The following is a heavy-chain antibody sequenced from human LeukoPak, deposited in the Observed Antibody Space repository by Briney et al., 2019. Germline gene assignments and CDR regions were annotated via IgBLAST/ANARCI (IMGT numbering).Heavy chain of an antibody. D-gene: IGHD1-14*01. V-gene: IGHV4-59*01. Sequence: PSETLSLTCTVSGGSISSYYWSWIRQPPGKGLEWIGYIYYSGSTNYNPSLKSRVTISVDTSKNQFSLKLSSVTAADTAVYYCARGNRPFDYWGQGTLVTVSS. CDR3: ARGNRPFDY. CDR1: GGSISSYY. CDR2: IYYSGST. J-gene: IGHJ4*02.